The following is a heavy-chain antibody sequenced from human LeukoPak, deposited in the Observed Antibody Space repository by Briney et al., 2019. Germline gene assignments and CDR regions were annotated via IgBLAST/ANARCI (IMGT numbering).Heavy chain of an antibody. D-gene: IGHD3-9*01. Sequence: GGSLRLSCAASGFTFSSYCMRWVRQAPGKGLVWVSRINSDGSSTSYADSVKGRFTISRDNAKNTLYLQMNSLRAEDTAVYYCARDLYDILTGYYLGWFDPWGQGTLVTVSS. J-gene: IGHJ5*02. V-gene: IGHV3-74*01. CDR2: INSDGSST. CDR1: GFTFSSYC. CDR3: ARDLYDILTGYYLGWFDP.